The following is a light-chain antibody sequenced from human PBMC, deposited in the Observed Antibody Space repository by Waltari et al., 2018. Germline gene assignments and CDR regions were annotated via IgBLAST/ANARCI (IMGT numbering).Light chain of an antibody. CDR3: FSYAGSNSFA. V-gene: IGLV2-23*02. CDR1: RNDIGSYTF. J-gene: IGLJ2*01. CDR2: DVS. Sequence: QSALTQPASVSGSPGQSITVSCIGTRNDIGSYTFVSWFQQHPGRAPKLMIYDVSERPLGVSNRFSGSKSGNTASLTISGLQAEDEADYYCFSYAGSNSFAFGGGTRVTVL.